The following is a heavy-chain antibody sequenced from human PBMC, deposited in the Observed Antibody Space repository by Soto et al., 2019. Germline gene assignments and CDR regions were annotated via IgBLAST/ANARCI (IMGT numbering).Heavy chain of an antibody. CDR1: GGSISSSNYH. CDR2: IYYSGST. Sequence: SETLSLTCTVSGGSISSSNYHWGWIRQPPGKGLEWIGSIYYSGSTYYNPSLKSRVTISVDTSKNQFSLRLNSVAAADTAVYYCARHRWELRLGFDSWGQGTLVTVSS. D-gene: IGHD1-26*01. V-gene: IGHV4-39*01. J-gene: IGHJ4*02. CDR3: ARHRWELRLGFDS.